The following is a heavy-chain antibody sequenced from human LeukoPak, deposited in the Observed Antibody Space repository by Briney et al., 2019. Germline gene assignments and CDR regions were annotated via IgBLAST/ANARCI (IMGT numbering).Heavy chain of an antibody. Sequence: PSETLSLTCTVSGGSISSSSYYWGWIRQPPGKGLEWIGSIYYSGSTYYNPSLKSRVTISVDTSKNQFSLKLSSVTAADTAVYYCARVPTTYSSSWYINDYWGQGTLVTVSS. D-gene: IGHD6-13*01. CDR1: GGSISSSSYY. J-gene: IGHJ4*02. CDR2: IYYSGST. CDR3: ARVPTTYSSSWYINDY. V-gene: IGHV4-39*07.